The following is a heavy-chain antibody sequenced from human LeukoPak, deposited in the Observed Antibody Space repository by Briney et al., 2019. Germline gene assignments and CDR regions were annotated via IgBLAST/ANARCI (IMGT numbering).Heavy chain of an antibody. V-gene: IGHV1-69*13. J-gene: IGHJ4*02. CDR3: ARGDCSGGSCPDYYFDY. D-gene: IGHD2-15*01. CDR1: GGTFSSYA. Sequence: SVKVSCKASGGTFSSYAISWVRQAPGQGLEWMGGIIPIFGTANYAQKFQGRVTITADESTSTAYMELSSLRSEDTAVYYCARGDCSGGSCPDYYFDYWGQGTLVTVSS. CDR2: IIPIFGTA.